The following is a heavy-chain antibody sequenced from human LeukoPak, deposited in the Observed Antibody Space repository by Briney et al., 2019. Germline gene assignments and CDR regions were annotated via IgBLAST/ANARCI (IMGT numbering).Heavy chain of an antibody. D-gene: IGHD6-19*01. Sequence: GGSLRLSCAASGFTFSNYAMHWVRQAPGKGLEWVAFISYDGSNTYYADSVKGRFTISRDNSKNTLYLQMNSLRAEDTAVYYCARVLVVVAVSDAFDIWGQGTMVTVSS. J-gene: IGHJ3*02. V-gene: IGHV3-30*04. CDR2: ISYDGSNT. CDR1: GFTFSNYA. CDR3: ARVLVVVAVSDAFDI.